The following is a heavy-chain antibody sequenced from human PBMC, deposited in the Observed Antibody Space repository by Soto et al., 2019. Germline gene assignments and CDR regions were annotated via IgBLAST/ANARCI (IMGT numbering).Heavy chain of an antibody. CDR2: IYHSGST. CDR3: ASRYCSSTSCSLYYYYYGMDV. J-gene: IGHJ6*02. V-gene: IGHV4-4*02. Sequence: SETLSLTCAVSGGSISSSNWWSWVRQPPGKGLEWIGEIYHSGSTNYNPSLKSRVTISVDKSKNQFSLKLSSVTAADTAVYYCASRYCSSTSCSLYYYYYGMDVRGQGTTVTVSS. CDR1: GGSISSSNW. D-gene: IGHD2-2*01.